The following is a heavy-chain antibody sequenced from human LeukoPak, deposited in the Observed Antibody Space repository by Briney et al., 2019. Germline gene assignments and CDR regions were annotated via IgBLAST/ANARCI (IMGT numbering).Heavy chain of an antibody. V-gene: IGHV1-69*06. D-gene: IGHD5-12*01. CDR3: ARESRGGYDSFSDAFDI. Sequence: AASVKVSCKASGGTFSSYAISWVRQAPGQGLEWMGGIIPIFGTANYAQEFQGRVTITADKSTSTAYMELSSLRSEDTAVYYCARESRGGYDSFSDAFDIWGQGTMVTVSS. CDR1: GGTFSSYA. CDR2: IIPIFGTA. J-gene: IGHJ3*02.